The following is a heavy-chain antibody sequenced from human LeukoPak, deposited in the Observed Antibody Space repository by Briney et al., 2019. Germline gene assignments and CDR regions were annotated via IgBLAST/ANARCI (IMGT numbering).Heavy chain of an antibody. V-gene: IGHV3-21*04. CDR1: GFTVSSDY. J-gene: IGHJ4*02. Sequence: GGSLRLSCAASGFTVSSDYMSWVRQAPGKGLEWVSSISSSSSYIYYADSVKGRFTISRDNSKNTLYLQMNSLRAEDTAAYYCANSCSSTSCSDYWGQGTLVTVSS. CDR2: ISSSSSYI. D-gene: IGHD2-2*01. CDR3: ANSCSSTSCSDY.